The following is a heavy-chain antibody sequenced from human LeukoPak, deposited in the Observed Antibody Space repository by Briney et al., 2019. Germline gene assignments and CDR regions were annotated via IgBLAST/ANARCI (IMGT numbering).Heavy chain of an antibody. CDR2: ISTSSIYI. CDR1: GFTFSSNS. Sequence: GGSLRLSCAASGFTFSSNSMNWVRQAPGKGLEWVSSISTSSIYIYYAVSVRGRFTISRDNARKSLYLQMDSLRAEDTAVYYCARGSHGVAATDTAFDYWGQGTLVAVSS. J-gene: IGHJ4*02. D-gene: IGHD6-25*01. CDR3: ARGSHGVAATDTAFDY. V-gene: IGHV3-21*01.